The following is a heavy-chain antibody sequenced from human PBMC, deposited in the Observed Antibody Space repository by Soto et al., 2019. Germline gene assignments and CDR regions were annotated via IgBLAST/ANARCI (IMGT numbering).Heavy chain of an antibody. D-gene: IGHD4-17*01. J-gene: IGHJ4*02. V-gene: IGHV1-69*02. CDR1: GGTFSSYT. CDR3: ARLGVYGDLDTFDY. CDR2: IIPILGIA. Sequence: SVKVSCKASGGTFSSYTISWVRQAPGQGLEWMGRIIPILGIANYAQKFQGRVTITADKSTSTAYMELSSLRSEDTAVYYCARLGVYGDLDTFDYWGQGPLVTVSS.